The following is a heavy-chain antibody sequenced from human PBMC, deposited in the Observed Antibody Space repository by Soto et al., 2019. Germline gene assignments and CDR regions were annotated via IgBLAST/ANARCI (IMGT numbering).Heavy chain of an antibody. CDR1: GGSIRDYF. V-gene: IGHV4-59*01. Sequence: KPSETLSLTCSVSGGSIRDYFWTWIRQSPGRGLEWIGYISSSGTVKYKSSLKTRVTIALDRSRNEFYLKLSSVTGADAAVYFCARDRKLELWGNYYYYGMDVWGQGTTVTVSS. J-gene: IGHJ6*02. D-gene: IGHD1-7*01. CDR2: ISSSGTV. CDR3: ARDRKLELWGNYYYYGMDV.